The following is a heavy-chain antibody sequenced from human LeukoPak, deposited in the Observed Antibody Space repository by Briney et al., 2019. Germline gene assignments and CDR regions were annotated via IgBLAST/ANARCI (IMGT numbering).Heavy chain of an antibody. CDR2: IGAYNGNT. CDR3: ARGIGYCSSTSCSHFDY. J-gene: IGHJ4*02. V-gene: IGHV1-18*01. CDR1: GYTFTSYG. Sequence: ASVTVSCKASGYTFTSYGISWVRQAPGQGLEWMGWIGAYNGNTNYAQKLQGRVTMTTDTSTSTAYMELRSLRSDDTAVYYCARGIGYCSSTSCSHFDYWGQGTLVTVSS. D-gene: IGHD2-2*03.